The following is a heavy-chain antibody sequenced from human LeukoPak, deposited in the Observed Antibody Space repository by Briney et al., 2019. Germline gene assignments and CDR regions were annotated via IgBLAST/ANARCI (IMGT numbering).Heavy chain of an antibody. Sequence: GGSLRLSCAASGFTFSSYGMHWVRQAPGKGLEWVAVISYDGSNKYYAVSMKGRFTISRDNSKNTLYLQMNSLRAEDTAVYYCAKGRANPYTTTVTTLVDYWGQGTLVTVSS. J-gene: IGHJ4*02. D-gene: IGHD4-17*01. CDR1: GFTFSSYG. CDR2: ISYDGSNK. V-gene: IGHV3-30*18. CDR3: AKGRANPYTTTVTTLVDY.